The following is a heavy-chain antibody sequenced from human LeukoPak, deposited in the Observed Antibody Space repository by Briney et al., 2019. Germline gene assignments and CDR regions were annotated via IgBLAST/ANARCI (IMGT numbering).Heavy chain of an antibody. Sequence: SLRLSCAASGFTFDDYAMHWVRQAPGKGLEWVSGISWNSGSIGYADSVKGRFTISRDNAKNSLYLQMNSLRAEDTAVYYCARPEGSSVEYWGQGTLVTVSS. CDR1: GFTFDDYA. CDR2: ISWNSGSI. V-gene: IGHV3-9*01. CDR3: ARPEGSSVEY. J-gene: IGHJ4*02. D-gene: IGHD6-6*01.